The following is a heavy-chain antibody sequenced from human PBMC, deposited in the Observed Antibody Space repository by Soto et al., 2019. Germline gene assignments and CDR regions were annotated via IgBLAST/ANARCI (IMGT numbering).Heavy chain of an antibody. D-gene: IGHD2-15*01. J-gene: IGHJ4*02. CDR1: GFTFNTYA. CDR2: ISSGSDYV. V-gene: IGHV3-21*04. CDR3: ASEFCSGGSCYFRIFDY. Sequence: EVQLVESGGGLVKPGGSLRLSCAAFGFTFNTYAMHWVRHSPGKGLEWVAFISSGSDYVYYADSVKGRFTISRDNAKSSLYLQMNNLTDDDTALYYCASEFCSGGSCYFRIFDYWGQGSLVTVSS.